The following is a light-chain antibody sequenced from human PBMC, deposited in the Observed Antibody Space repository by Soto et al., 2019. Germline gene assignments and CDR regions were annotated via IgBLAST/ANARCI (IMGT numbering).Light chain of an antibody. J-gene: IGLJ3*02. V-gene: IGLV2-11*01. CDR1: RSDVGGYKY. Sequence: QSVLTQPRSVSGSPGQSVTISCTGTRSDVGGYKYVSWYQHHPGKAPKVMICDVSKRPSGVPDRFSGSKSGNTASLTISGLQAEDEADYYCCSYAGTYTWVFGGGTKLTVL. CDR2: DVS. CDR3: CSYAGTYTWV.